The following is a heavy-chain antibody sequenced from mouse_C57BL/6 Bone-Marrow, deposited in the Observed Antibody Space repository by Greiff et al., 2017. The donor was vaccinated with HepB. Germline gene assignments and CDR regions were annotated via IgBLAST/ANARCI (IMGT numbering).Heavy chain of an antibody. Sequence: VQLQQPGAELVKPGASVKVSCKASGYTFTSYWMHWVKQRPGQGLEWIGRIHPSDSDTNYNQKFKGKATLTVDKSSSTAYMQLSSLPSEDSAVYYCAIRDYGYDNYFDYWGQGTTLTVSS. D-gene: IGHD2-2*01. CDR1: GYTFTSYW. V-gene: IGHV1-74*01. CDR2: IHPSDSDT. CDR3: AIRDYGYDNYFDY. J-gene: IGHJ2*01.